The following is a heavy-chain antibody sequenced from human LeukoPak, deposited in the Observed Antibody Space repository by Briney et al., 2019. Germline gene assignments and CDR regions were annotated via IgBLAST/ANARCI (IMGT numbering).Heavy chain of an antibody. J-gene: IGHJ4*02. CDR3: ATKHGGDLRGPFDY. CDR1: GFSFNNYV. D-gene: IGHD3-10*01. V-gene: IGHV3-30*03. CDR2: ISNDGSNK. Sequence: GRSLRLSCAASGFSFNNYVRHWVRQAPGKGLEWVALISNDGSNKYYADSVKGRFTISRDNSKNTLYLQMDSLRAEDTAVYYCATKHGGDLRGPFDYWGQGTLVTVSS.